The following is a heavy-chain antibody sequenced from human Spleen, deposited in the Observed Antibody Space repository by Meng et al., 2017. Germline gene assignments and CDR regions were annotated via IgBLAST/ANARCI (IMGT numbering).Heavy chain of an antibody. V-gene: IGHV4-30-2*01. Sequence: QQQLQESGSGLVKPSQTLSLTCAVSGGSISSGTYSWSWIRQPPGKGLEWIGYIYHSGSTFYNPSLKSRVTMSVDRSKTQSSLNLSSVTAADTAVYYCASYVSGTYRFDPWGQGTLVTVSS. CDR2: IYHSGST. CDR1: GGSISSGTYS. CDR3: ASYVSGTYRFDP. D-gene: IGHD3-10*01. J-gene: IGHJ5*02.